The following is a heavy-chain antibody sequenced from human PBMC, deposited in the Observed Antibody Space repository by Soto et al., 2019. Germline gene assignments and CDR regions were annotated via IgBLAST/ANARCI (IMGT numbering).Heavy chain of an antibody. CDR3: VKDGGDSGSSIAVN. D-gene: IGHD1-26*01. Sequence: QVQLVESGGRLVKPGGSLRLSCAASGFSFGDYYMSWIRQAPGKGLEWISFISSSASYRDYADSVRGRFTISRDNVNNSLYLQMISLTVEHTAVYYCVKDGGDSGSSIAVNWGRGTLVTVSS. J-gene: IGHJ4*02. CDR1: GFSFGDYY. V-gene: IGHV3-11*06. CDR2: ISSSASYR.